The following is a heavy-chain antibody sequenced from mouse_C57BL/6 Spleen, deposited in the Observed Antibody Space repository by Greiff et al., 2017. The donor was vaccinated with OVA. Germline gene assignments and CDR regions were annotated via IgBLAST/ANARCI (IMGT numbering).Heavy chain of an antibody. CDR2: INPNYGTT. CDR3: AREVAYDGYPYYFDY. CDR1: GYSFTDYN. Sequence: EVQRVESGPELVKPGASVKISCKASGYSFTDYNMNWVKQSNGKSLEWIGVINPNYGTTSYTQKFKGKATLTVDQSSSTAYMQLNCLTSDDSSIYYCAREVAYDGYPYYFDYWGQGTTLTVSS. J-gene: IGHJ2*01. V-gene: IGHV1-39*01. D-gene: IGHD2-3*01.